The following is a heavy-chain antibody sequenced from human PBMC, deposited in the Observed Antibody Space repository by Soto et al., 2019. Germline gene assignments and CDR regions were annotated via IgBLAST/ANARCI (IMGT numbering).Heavy chain of an antibody. CDR1: GYTFTSYY. J-gene: IGHJ4*02. Sequence: QVRLVQSGAEVKKPGASVKVSCKASGYTFTSYYLHWVRQAPGQGLEWMGMINPSGGGTYYAQNFAGRVPMTRDTSTDKGSLELNRLRFEDTAVYYCFGVLPRGWANFDYWGQGALVAVSS. D-gene: IGHD1-26*01. V-gene: IGHV1-46*03. CDR3: FGVLPRGWANFDY. CDR2: INPSGGGT.